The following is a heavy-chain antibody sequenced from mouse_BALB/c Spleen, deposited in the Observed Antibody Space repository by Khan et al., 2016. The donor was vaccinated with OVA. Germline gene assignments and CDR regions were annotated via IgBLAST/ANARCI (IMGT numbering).Heavy chain of an antibody. CDR1: GFTFSDYG. D-gene: IGHD2-14*01. CDR2: ISDLAYTI. Sequence: EVELVESGGGLVQPGGSRKLSCAASGFTFSDYGMAWVRQAPGKGPEWVAFISDLAYTIYYADTVTGRFTISRETATNTLYLEMSSLRSGDTANNYGARGGGTTPFAYWGLGTLVTVSA. CDR3: ARGGGTTPFAY. V-gene: IGHV5-15*02. J-gene: IGHJ3*01.